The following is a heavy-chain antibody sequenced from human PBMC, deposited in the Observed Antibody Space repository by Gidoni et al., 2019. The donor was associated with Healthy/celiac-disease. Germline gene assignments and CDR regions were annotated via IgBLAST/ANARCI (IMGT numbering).Heavy chain of an antibody. V-gene: IGHV3-49*04. CDR3: TRETGSGYDFFHYYYYGMDV. J-gene: IGHJ6*02. D-gene: IGHD5-12*01. Sequence: EVQLVESGGGLVQPGRSLRLSCPASGFTFGDYAMSWVRQAPGKGLEWVGFIRSKAYGGTTEYAASVKGRFTISRDDSKSIAYLQMNSLKTEDTAVYYCTRETGSGYDFFHYYYYGMDVWGQGTTVTVSS. CDR2: IRSKAYGGTT. CDR1: GFTFGDYA.